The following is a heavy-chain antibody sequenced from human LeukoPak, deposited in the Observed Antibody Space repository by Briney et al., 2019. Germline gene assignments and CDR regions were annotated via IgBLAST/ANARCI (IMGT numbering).Heavy chain of an antibody. J-gene: IGHJ4*02. CDR1: GGSISSSSYY. CDR3: ARVDFWSGYRLDY. Sequence: SETLSLTCTVSGGSISSSSYYWGWIRQPPGKGLEWIGSIYYSGSTYYNPSLKSRVTISVDTSKNQFSLKLSSVTAADTAVYYCARVDFWSGYRLDYWGQGTLVTVSS. D-gene: IGHD3-3*01. V-gene: IGHV4-39*07. CDR2: IYYSGST.